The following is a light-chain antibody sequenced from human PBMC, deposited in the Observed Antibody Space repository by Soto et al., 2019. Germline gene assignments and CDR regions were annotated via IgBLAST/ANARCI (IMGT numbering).Light chain of an antibody. Sequence: EIVMTQSPATLSVSPGERATLSCRASQTVNSNLAWYQQKPGQAPRLLIYGASTRATDIPARFSGSGSGTEFALTISSLQSEDFALFYCQQYNNWPYTFGQETRLEIK. CDR2: GAS. V-gene: IGKV3-15*01. CDR3: QQYNNWPYT. J-gene: IGKJ2*01. CDR1: QTVNSN.